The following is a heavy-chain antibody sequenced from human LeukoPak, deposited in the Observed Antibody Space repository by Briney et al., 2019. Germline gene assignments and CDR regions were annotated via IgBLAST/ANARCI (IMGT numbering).Heavy chain of an antibody. CDR2: IIPIFGTA. J-gene: IGHJ6*04. Sequence: GASVKVSCKASGGTFSSYAISWVRQAPGQGLEWMGGIIPIFGTANYAQKFQGRVTITADKSTSTAYMELSSLRSEDTAVYYCATTLYGGNSLDVWGKGTTVTVSS. D-gene: IGHD4-23*01. V-gene: IGHV1-69*06. CDR1: GGTFSSYA. CDR3: ATTLYGGNSLDV.